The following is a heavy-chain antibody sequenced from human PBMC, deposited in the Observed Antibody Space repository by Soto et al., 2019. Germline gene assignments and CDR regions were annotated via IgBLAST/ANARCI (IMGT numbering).Heavy chain of an antibody. D-gene: IGHD6-6*01. CDR1: SDTMNSSV. CDR3: ARGRYNTGSSIPYFAN. V-gene: IGHV4-4*07. Sequence: PSGTMALTCTVSSDTMNSSVGGWMRQTDGKGLEWIGRMFASGSTNYNPSLRSRVTLSIDRAKKQFSLKLNSVTAADTAVYFCARGRYNTGSSIPYFANWGQGTLDPVSP. CDR2: MFASGST. J-gene: IGHJ4*02.